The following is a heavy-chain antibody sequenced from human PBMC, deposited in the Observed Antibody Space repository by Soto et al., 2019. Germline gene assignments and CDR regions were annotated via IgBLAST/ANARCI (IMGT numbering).Heavy chain of an antibody. CDR1: GYTFSSYG. CDR3: ARDSLGYGTTFDY. D-gene: IGHD2-2*01. CDR2: ISAYNGHT. V-gene: IGHV1-18*04. J-gene: IGHJ4*02. Sequence: ASVKVSCKASGYTFSSYGISWVRQDPGQGLEWMAWISAYNGHTEFAPKFQGRVTMTTDTSTSTAYMELMGLRSDDTAVHYCARDSLGYGTTFDYWGQGTLVTVSS.